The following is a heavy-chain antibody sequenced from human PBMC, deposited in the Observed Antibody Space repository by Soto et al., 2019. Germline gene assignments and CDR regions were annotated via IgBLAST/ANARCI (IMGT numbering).Heavy chain of an antibody. V-gene: IGHV4-34*01. CDR1: GGSFSGYY. Sequence: SETLSLTCAVYGGSFSGYYWSWIRQPPGKGLEWIGEINHSGSTNYNPSLKSRVTISVDTSKNQFSLKLSSVTAADTAVYYCARVIAAAGMGEGYYYYYGMDVWGQGTTVTVSS. D-gene: IGHD6-13*01. CDR2: INHSGST. J-gene: IGHJ6*02. CDR3: ARVIAAAGMGEGYYYYYGMDV.